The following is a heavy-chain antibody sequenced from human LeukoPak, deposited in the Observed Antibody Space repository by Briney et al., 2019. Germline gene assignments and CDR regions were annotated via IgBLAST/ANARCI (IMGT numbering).Heavy chain of an antibody. J-gene: IGHJ3*02. CDR2: ISNDGSSK. V-gene: IGHV3-30*04. CDR3: ARALERPNNDAFDI. CDR1: GFTFSSYA. D-gene: IGHD1-1*01. Sequence: PGGSLRLSCVVSGFTFSSYAMHWVRQAPGKGLEWVAVISNDGSSKYDADSVRGRFTIARDNSKNTLYLQMNSLRAEDTAVYYCARALERPNNDAFDIWGQGTMVTVSS.